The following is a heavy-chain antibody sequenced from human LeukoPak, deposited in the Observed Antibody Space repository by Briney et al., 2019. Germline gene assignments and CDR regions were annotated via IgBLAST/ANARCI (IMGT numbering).Heavy chain of an antibody. V-gene: IGHV1-69*04. Sequence: ASVKVSCKASGGTFSSYAISWVRQPPGQGLEWMGRIIPILGIANYAQKVQGRVTITADKATSTAYMELSRPGSEATALYYIARGSSPPRTRVGFLPWAKEPRVTV. CDR2: IIPILGIA. CDR1: GGTFSSYA. CDR3: ARGSSPPRTRVGFLP. J-gene: IGHJ5*02. D-gene: IGHD6-13*01.